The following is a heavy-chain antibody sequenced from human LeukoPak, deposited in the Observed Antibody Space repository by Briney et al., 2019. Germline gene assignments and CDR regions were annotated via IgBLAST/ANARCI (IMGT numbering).Heavy chain of an antibody. J-gene: IGHJ6*03. CDR2: INWNGGST. CDR3: ARGQFWRGDFRVGTTYYYMDV. CDR1: GFTFSSYG. Sequence: PGGSLRLSCAASGFTFSSYGMSWVRQAPGKGLEWVSGINWNGGSTGYADSVKGRFTISRDNAKNSLYLQMNSLRAEDTALYYCARGQFWRGDFRVGTTYYYMDVWGKGTTVTVSS. D-gene: IGHD3-3*01. V-gene: IGHV3-20*04.